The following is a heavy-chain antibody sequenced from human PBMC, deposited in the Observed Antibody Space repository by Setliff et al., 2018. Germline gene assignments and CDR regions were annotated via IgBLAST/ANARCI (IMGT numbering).Heavy chain of an antibody. Sequence: PGGSLRLSCAASGFTFGDFAMTWVRQAPGEGLEWVSGIGGRGISTYYADSVKGRFIISRDNSENTLYLQMDSLRAEDTAIYYCAKGGGRIQLWLPDIYYFDYWGQGTLVTVSS. CDR1: GFTFGDFA. CDR3: AKGGGRIQLWLPDIYYFDY. J-gene: IGHJ4*02. V-gene: IGHV3-23*01. D-gene: IGHD5-18*01. CDR2: IGGRGIST.